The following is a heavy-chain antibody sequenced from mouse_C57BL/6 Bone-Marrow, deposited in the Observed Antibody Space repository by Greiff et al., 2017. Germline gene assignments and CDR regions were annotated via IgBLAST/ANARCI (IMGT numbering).Heavy chain of an antibody. J-gene: IGHJ2*01. V-gene: IGHV1-42*01. D-gene: IGHD1-1*02. CDR1: GYSFTGYY. Sequence: VQLQQSGPELVKPGASVKISCKASGYSFTGYYMNWVKQSPEKSLEWIGEINPSTGGTTYNQKFKAKATLTVDKSSSTAYMQLKSLTSEDSAVYYCARSKGGPYYFDYWGQGTTLTVSS. CDR2: INPSTGGT. CDR3: ARSKGGPYYFDY.